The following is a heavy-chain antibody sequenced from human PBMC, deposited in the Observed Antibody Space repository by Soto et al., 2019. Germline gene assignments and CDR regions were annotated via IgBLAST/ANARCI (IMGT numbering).Heavy chain of an antibody. CDR1: GYTFTASY. V-gene: IGHV1-2*02. CDR3: ARAKIGSYYGHFDY. D-gene: IGHD1-26*01. Sequence: ASVKVSCKASGYTFTASYIHWLRQAPGQGLEWMGWINPDSGITNYARKFQGRVTLTGDTSISTAYMELNTLKSDDTAIYYCARAKIGSYYGHFDYWGQGSLVTVSS. J-gene: IGHJ4*02. CDR2: INPDSGIT.